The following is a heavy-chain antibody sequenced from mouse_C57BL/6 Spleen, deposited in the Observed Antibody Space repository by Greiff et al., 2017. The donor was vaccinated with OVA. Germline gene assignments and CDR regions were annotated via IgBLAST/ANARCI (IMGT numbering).Heavy chain of an antibody. Sequence: GGGLVQPKGSLKLSCAASGFSFNTYAMNWVRQAPGKGLEWVARIRSKSNNYATYYADSVKDRFTITRDESESMLYLQMNNFKTEDTAVYYCVRQSTMVTTGFAYWGQGTLVTVSA. D-gene: IGHD2-2*01. J-gene: IGHJ3*01. CDR2: IRSKSNNYAT. CDR1: GFSFNTYA. V-gene: IGHV10-1*01. CDR3: VRQSTMVTTGFAY.